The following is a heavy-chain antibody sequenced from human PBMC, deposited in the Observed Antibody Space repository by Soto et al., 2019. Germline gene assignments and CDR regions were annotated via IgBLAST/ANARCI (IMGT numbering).Heavy chain of an antibody. CDR2: ISSSSSYI. Sequence: GGSLRLSCAASGFTFSSYSMNWVRQAPGKGLEWVSSISSSSSYIYYADSVKGRFTISRDNAKNSLYLQMNSLRAEDTAVYYCAGNYVFGGGPFAYWGKGPLVTVPS. D-gene: IGHD3-3*01. V-gene: IGHV3-21*01. J-gene: IGHJ4*02. CDR1: GFTFSSYS. CDR3: AGNYVFGGGPFAY.